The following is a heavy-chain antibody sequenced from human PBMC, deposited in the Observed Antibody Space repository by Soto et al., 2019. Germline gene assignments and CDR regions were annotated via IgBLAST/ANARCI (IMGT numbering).Heavy chain of an antibody. D-gene: IGHD3-22*01. V-gene: IGHV4-59*01. CDR1: GGSISSYY. J-gene: IGHJ4*02. CDR3: ARVSHYYDSSGYLRYYFDY. Sequence: SLTCTVSGGSISSYYWSWIRQPPGKGLEWIGYIYYSGSTNYNPSLKSRVTISVDTSKNQFSLKLSSVTAADTAVYYCARVSHYYDSSGYLRYYFDYWGQGTLVTVSS. CDR2: IYYSGST.